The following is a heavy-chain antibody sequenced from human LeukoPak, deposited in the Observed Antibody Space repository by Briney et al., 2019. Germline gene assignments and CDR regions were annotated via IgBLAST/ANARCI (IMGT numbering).Heavy chain of an antibody. CDR3: ARNYDFGPADWFDP. D-gene: IGHD3-3*01. V-gene: IGHV4-30-2*01. J-gene: IGHJ5*02. CDR2: IYHSGST. CDR1: GGSISSGGYS. Sequence: SQTLSLTCAVSGGSISSGGYSWSRIRQPPGKGLEWIGYIYHSGSTYYNPSLESRVTISVDRSKNQFSLKLSSVTAADTAVYYCARNYDFGPADWFDPWGQGTLVTVSS.